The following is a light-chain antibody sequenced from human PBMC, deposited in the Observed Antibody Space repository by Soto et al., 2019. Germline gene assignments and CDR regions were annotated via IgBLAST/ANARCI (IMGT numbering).Light chain of an antibody. J-gene: IGKJ1*01. Sequence: EIVLTQSPGTLSLCQGERATLSCRASQSVSSSYLAWYQQKPGQAPRLLIYGASSRATGIPDRFSGSGSGTDFTLTISRLEPEDFAVYYCQQYGSSLWTFGQGTKVEIK. CDR3: QQYGSSLWT. CDR2: GAS. CDR1: QSVSSSY. V-gene: IGKV3-20*01.